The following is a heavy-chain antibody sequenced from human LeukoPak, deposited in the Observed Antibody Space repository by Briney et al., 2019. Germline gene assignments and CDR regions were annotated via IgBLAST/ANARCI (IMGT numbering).Heavy chain of an antibody. CDR3: ARQGRYYGSGSYRGPRGFDP. CDR1: GGSFSGYY. J-gene: IGHJ5*02. CDR2: INHSGST. D-gene: IGHD3-10*01. Sequence: KPSETLSLTCAVYGGSFSGYYWSWIRRPPGKGLEWIGEINHSGSTNYNPSLKSRVTISVDTSKNQFSLKLSSVTAADTAVYYCARQGRYYGSGSYRGPRGFDPWGQGTLVTVSS. V-gene: IGHV4-34*01.